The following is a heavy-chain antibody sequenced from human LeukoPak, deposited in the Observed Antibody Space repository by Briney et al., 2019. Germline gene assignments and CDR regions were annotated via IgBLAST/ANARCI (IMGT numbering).Heavy chain of an antibody. D-gene: IGHD3-22*01. J-gene: IGHJ4*02. CDR2: IYSGGST. V-gene: IGHV3-53*01. CDR1: GFTVSSNY. Sequence: PGGSLRLSCAASGFTVSSNYMSWVRQAPGKGLEWVSAIYSGGSTYYADSVKGRFTISRDNSKNTLYLQMNSLRAEDTAVYYCARDDYDSTAHGYWGQGTLVTVSS. CDR3: ARDDYDSTAHGY.